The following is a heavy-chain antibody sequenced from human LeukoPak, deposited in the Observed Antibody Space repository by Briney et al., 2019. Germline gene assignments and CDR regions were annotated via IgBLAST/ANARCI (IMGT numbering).Heavy chain of an antibody. V-gene: IGHV3-15*01. CDR2: IKSKTDGGTT. CDR3: TTAGYDYVWGSYRYTFDY. Sequence: GGSLILSCAASGFTFSNAWMSWVRQAPGKGLEWVGRIKSKTDGGTTDYAAPVKGRFTISRDDSKNTLYLQINSLKTEDTAVYYCTTAGYDYVWGSYRYTFDYWGQGTLVTVSS. J-gene: IGHJ4*02. D-gene: IGHD3-16*02. CDR1: GFTFSNAW.